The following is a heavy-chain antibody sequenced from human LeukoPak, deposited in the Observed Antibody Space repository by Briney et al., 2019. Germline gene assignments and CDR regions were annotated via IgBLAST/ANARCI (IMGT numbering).Heavy chain of an antibody. Sequence: PGGSLRLSCAASGFTFSSYEMNWVRQAPGEGLEWVSYISSSGSSIFYADSVKGRFTISRDNAKNSLYLQMNGLRAEDTAVYYCARVYGGNSGVLGYWGQGTLVTVSS. D-gene: IGHD4-23*01. CDR2: ISSSGSSI. V-gene: IGHV3-48*03. CDR3: ARVYGGNSGVLGY. J-gene: IGHJ4*02. CDR1: GFTFSSYE.